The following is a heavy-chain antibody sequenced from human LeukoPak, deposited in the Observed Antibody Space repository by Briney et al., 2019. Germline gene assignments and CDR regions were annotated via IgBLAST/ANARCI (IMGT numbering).Heavy chain of an antibody. V-gene: IGHV3-7*01. D-gene: IGHD4-17*01. CDR3: ARVAINDYGDYFDY. Sequence: SGGSLRLSCAASGMTFSNYWMSWVRQAPGKGLEWVAHINQDESEKYYLDSVRGRFTISRDNAKNSLYLQMNSLRAEDTAVYYCARVAINDYGDYFDYWGQGTLVTVSS. CDR2: INQDESEK. J-gene: IGHJ4*02. CDR1: GMTFSNYW.